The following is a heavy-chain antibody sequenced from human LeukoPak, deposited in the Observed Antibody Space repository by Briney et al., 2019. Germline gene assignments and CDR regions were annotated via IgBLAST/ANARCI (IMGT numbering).Heavy chain of an antibody. D-gene: IGHD6-6*01. CDR3: ARSFGIAARPLGY. CDR2: MNPNSGNT. CDR1: GYTFTSYD. Sequence: SVPVSCKASGYTFTSYDINWLRQATGQRLEGMGWMNPNSGNTDYAQKFQGRVTITRNTSISTAYMELSSLRSEDTAVYYCARSFGIAARPLGYWGQGTLVAVSS. J-gene: IGHJ4*02. V-gene: IGHV1-8*03.